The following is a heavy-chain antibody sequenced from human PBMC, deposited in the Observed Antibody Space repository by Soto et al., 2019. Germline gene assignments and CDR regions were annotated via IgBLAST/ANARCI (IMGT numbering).Heavy chain of an antibody. D-gene: IGHD3-22*01. CDR3: ARTKTTYDSSGYYY. V-gene: IGHV3-33*01. CDR2: IWYDGSNK. CDR1: GFTFSSYG. J-gene: IGHJ4*02. Sequence: GGSLRLSCAASGFTFSSYGMHWVRQAPGKGLEWVAVIWYDGSNKYYADSVKGRFTISRDNSKNTLYLQMNSLRAEDTAVYYCARTKTTYDSSGYYYWGQGTLVTVSS.